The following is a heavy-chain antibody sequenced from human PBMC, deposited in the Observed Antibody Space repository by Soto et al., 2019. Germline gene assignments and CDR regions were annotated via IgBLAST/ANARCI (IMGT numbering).Heavy chain of an antibody. V-gene: IGHV4-30-2*01. Sequence: QLQLQESGSGLVKPSQTLSLTCAVSGGSISSGGYSWSWIQQPPGKGLEWIGYIYHSGSTYYNPSLKSRVTITVDRSKNQFSLKLSSVTAADTAVYYCARGLRSPPNWFDPWGQGTLVTVSS. CDR2: IYHSGST. CDR3: ARGLRSPPNWFDP. J-gene: IGHJ5*02. CDR1: GGSISSGGYS.